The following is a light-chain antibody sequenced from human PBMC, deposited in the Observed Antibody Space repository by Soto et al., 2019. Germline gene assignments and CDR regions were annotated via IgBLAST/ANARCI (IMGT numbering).Light chain of an antibody. V-gene: IGKV1-5*01. CDR3: QQYMSYS. J-gene: IGKJ1*01. CDR1: QSISGL. Sequence: DIQMTQSPSTLSASVGDRVTITCRASQSISGLLAWYQQKPGKAPKLLIYHASTLESGVPSRFSGSGSGTEFTLTISSLQPDDFATYYCQQYMSYSFGQGTKVDIK. CDR2: HAS.